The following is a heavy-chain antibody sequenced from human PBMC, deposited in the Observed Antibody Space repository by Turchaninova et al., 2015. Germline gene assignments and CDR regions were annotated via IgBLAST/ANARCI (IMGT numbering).Heavy chain of an antibody. D-gene: IGHD2-2*01. CDR1: GFTFSSYA. Sequence: VQPGGSLRLSCAASGFTFSSYAMSWVRQAPGKGLEWGSAITSSGDNTYYVDSVKGRFTISRDNSKTTLYLQMNSLRDEDTARYYCAKGGGRREVVIVPATSPIDYWGQGALVTVSS. J-gene: IGHJ4*02. V-gene: IGHV3-23*01. CDR3: AKGGGRREVVIVPATSPIDY. CDR2: ITSSGDNT.